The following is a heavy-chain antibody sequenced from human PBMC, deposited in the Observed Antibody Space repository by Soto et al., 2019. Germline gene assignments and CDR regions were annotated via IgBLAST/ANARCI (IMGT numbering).Heavy chain of an antibody. CDR2: IGTAGDT. D-gene: IGHD3-22*01. CDR3: ARGYDSSGYRHFDY. Sequence: EVQLVESGGGLVQPGGSLRLSCAASGFTFSSYDMHWVRQATGKGLEWVSAIGTAGDTYYPGSVKGRFTISRENAKNSMYLQMNSLRAGDTAVYYCARGYDSSGYRHFDYCGQGTLVAVSS. CDR1: GFTFSSYD. J-gene: IGHJ4*02. V-gene: IGHV3-13*01.